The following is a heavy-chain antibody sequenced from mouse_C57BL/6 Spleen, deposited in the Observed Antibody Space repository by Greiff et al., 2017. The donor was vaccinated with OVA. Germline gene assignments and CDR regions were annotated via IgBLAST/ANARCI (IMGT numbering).Heavy chain of an antibody. CDR1: GYTFTSYW. CDR3: ASSQLRPDFDY. Sequence: QVQLQQPGAELVKPGASVKLSCKASGYTFTSYWMQWVKQRPGQGLEWIGEIDPSDSYTNYNQKFKGKATLTVDTSSSTAYMQLSSLTSEDSAVYYCASSQLRPDFDYWGQGTTLTVSS. J-gene: IGHJ2*01. V-gene: IGHV1-50*01. D-gene: IGHD3-2*02. CDR2: IDPSDSYT.